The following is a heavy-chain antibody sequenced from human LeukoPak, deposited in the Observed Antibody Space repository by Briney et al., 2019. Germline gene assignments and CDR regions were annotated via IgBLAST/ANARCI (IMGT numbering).Heavy chain of an antibody. CDR2: IKQDGSEK. CDR3: ARDPYSGGYGDYYYYYMDL. Sequence: PGGSLRLSCAASGFTFSSYWMSWVCQAPGKGLEWVANIKQDGSEKYYVDSVKGRFTISRDNAKNSLYLQMNSLRAEDTAVYYCARDPYSGGYGDYYYYYMDLWGQGTTVTISS. CDR1: GFTFSSYW. V-gene: IGHV3-7*01. D-gene: IGHD1-26*01. J-gene: IGHJ6*03.